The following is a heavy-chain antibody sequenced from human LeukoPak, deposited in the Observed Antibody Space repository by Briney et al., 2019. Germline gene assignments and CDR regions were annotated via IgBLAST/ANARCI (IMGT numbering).Heavy chain of an antibody. V-gene: IGHV1-18*01. CDR1: GYTFTNYG. CDR2: ISAYNGNT. CDR3: ARRLTDSSGYYPYYYSGMDV. D-gene: IGHD3-22*01. Sequence: ASLTVSSKAPGYTFTNYGIHWGRQAPGQGLERMGWISAYNGNTNYAQKLQGRVTMTMATSTNTAYMELRSLRSDDTAVYYCARRLTDSSGYYPYYYSGMDVWGQGTTVTVSS. J-gene: IGHJ6*02.